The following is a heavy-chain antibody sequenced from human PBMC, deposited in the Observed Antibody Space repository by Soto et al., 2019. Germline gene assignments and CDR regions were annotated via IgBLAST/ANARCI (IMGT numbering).Heavy chain of an antibody. V-gene: IGHV3-48*02. CDR1: GFTFSSCS. J-gene: IGHJ4*02. Sequence: GGSLRLSCAASGFTFSSCSMNWVRQAPGKGLEWVSFISGSGTTKYYADSVKGRFTISRDNAKNSLYLQMSSLRDEDTAIYYCAKHCSNDVCFDYWGQGTLVTVSS. D-gene: IGHD2-8*01. CDR3: AKHCSNDVCFDY. CDR2: ISGSGTTK.